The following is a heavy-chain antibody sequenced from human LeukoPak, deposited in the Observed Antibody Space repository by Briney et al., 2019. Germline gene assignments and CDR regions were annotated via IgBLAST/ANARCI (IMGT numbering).Heavy chain of an antibody. CDR3: ARALPASSHTSFDY. J-gene: IGHJ4*02. CDR1: AFTVSSNY. V-gene: IGHV3-66*01. CDR2: IYSDDTT. Sequence: PGGSLRLSCAAYAFTVSSNYMSLVRQAPGKGLEWVSIIYSDDTTYYADSVKGRFTISRDNSKNTVYLQMNSLRAEDTAVYYCARALPASSHTSFDYWGQGTLVTVSS. D-gene: IGHD2-2*01.